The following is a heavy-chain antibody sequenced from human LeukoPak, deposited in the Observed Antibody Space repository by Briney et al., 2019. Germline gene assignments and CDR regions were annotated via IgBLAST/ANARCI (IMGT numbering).Heavy chain of an antibody. CDR3: ARSPPAEFGEPYYMDV. CDR2: ISGSGGST. D-gene: IGHD3-10*01. CDR1: GFTFSSYG. Sequence: HTGGSLRLSCAASGFTFSSYGMSWVRQAPGKGLEWVSAISGSGGSTYYADSVKGRFTISRDNSKNTLYLQMNSLRAEDTAVYYCARSPPAEFGEPYYMDVWGKGTTVTISS. V-gene: IGHV3-23*01. J-gene: IGHJ6*03.